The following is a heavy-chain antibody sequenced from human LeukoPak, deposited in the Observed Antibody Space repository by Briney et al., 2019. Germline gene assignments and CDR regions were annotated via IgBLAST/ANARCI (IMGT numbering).Heavy chain of an antibody. J-gene: IGHJ4*02. CDR2: ISYDAISK. CDR3: ARSSFFGVVPFDY. V-gene: IGHV3-30*04. Sequence: GRSLRLSCAASGFSFSSYTMNWVRQAPGKGLEWVALISYDAISKYSADSVKGRFTISGDDSKNTLYLQMSSLRPEDTAVYYCARSSFFGVVPFDYWGQGTLVTVSS. CDR1: GFSFSSYT. D-gene: IGHD3-3*01.